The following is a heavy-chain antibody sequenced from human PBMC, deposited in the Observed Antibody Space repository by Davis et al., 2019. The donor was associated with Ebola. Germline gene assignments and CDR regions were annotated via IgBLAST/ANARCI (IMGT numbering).Heavy chain of an antibody. CDR1: GGSLSSSNW. V-gene: IGHV4/OR15-8*01. CDR2: IYHSGST. Sequence: MPSETMSLTCDVSGGSLSSSNWWCWVRQPPGKGLEWIGEIYHSGSTNYNPSLKSRVTISVDKSKNQSSLKLSSVTAADAAVYSCARYSSGWIDYWGQGTLVTVSS. J-gene: IGHJ4*02. D-gene: IGHD6-19*01. CDR3: ARYSSGWIDY.